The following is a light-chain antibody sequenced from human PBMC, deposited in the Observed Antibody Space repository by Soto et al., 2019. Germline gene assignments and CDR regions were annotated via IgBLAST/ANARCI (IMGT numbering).Light chain of an antibody. J-gene: IGKJ1*01. CDR3: QQSYSTPRT. CDR2: AAS. V-gene: IGKV1-39*01. Sequence: IQMTQSPSSLSASVGDRVTITCRASENSPSYLHWYQQKPGKAPKLLIYAASSLQSGVPSRFSGSESGADFTLTISSLQPEDFATYYCQQSYSTPRTFGQGTKVDIK. CDR1: ENSPSY.